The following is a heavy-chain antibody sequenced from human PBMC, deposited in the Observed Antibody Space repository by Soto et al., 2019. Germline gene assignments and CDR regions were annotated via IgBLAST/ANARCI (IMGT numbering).Heavy chain of an antibody. D-gene: IGHD3-10*01. Sequence: GGSLRLSCISSGFTFRTYTMNWVRQAPGKGLEWVSGIRGFSPYTFYAESVKGRFTISRDNAKNSLYLQMDSLRAEDTAVYYCARDRGYDAHDYYYNAMDVWGQGTTVTVS. CDR2: IRGFSPYT. CDR3: ARDRGYDAHDYYYNAMDV. CDR1: GFTFRTYT. J-gene: IGHJ6*02. V-gene: IGHV3-21*01.